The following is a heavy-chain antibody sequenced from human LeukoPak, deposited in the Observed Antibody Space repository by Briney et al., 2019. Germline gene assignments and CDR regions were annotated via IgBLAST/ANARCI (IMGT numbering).Heavy chain of an antibody. Sequence: QTGGSLRLSCAASGFTFSSYAMSWVRQAPGKGLEWVSAISGSGGSTYYADSVKGRFTISRDNSKNTPYLKMNCLRAEDTAVYYCAKGHGWEASYYYYYMDVWGKGTTVTISS. V-gene: IGHV3-23*01. CDR2: ISGSGGST. CDR1: GFTFSSYA. J-gene: IGHJ6*03. D-gene: IGHD1-26*01. CDR3: AKGHGWEASYYYYYMDV.